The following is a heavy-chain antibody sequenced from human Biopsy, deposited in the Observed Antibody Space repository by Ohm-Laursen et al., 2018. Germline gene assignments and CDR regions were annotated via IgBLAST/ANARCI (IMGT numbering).Heavy chain of an antibody. CDR2: INPNNGGT. D-gene: IGHD5-18*01. V-gene: IGHV1-2*02. CDR3: ARLAYSEYRRDPLDV. J-gene: IGHJ3*01. Sequence: GASVKVSCNPSGYNFNAYYMQWARQAPGQGLEWMGWINPNNGGTNYAHKFQGRVTMTRDTSISTAYMHLSGLTSDDTAVYYCARLAYSEYRRDPLDVWGQGTMVTVS. CDR1: GYNFNAYY.